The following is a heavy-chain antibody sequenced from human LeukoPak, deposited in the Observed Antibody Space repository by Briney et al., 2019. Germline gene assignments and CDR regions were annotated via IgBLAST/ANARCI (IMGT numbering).Heavy chain of an antibody. CDR1: GYTFTGYY. CDR2: INPNSGGT. D-gene: IGHD2-2*01. CDR3: ARDYCSSTSCYPYYYYMDV. Sequence: ASVKVSCKASGYTFTGYYMHWVRQAPGQGLERMGWINPNSGGTNYAQKFQGRVTMTRDTSISTAYMELSRLRAEDTAVYYCARDYCSSTSCYPYYYYMDVWGKGTTVTVSS. V-gene: IGHV1-2*02. J-gene: IGHJ6*03.